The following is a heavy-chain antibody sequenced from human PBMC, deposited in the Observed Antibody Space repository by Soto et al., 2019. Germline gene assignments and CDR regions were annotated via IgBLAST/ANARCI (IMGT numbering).Heavy chain of an antibody. J-gene: IGHJ6*02. V-gene: IGHV4-34*01. Sequence: PSETLSLTCAVYGGSSSGYYWSWIRQPPGKGLEWIGEIIHSGSTKYNPSLRSRVTISVDTSKNQFSLRLSSVTAADTAVFYCARGFGTLVRGIIREDSGMDVWGQGTPVT. CDR1: GGSSSGYY. CDR3: ARGFGTLVRGIIREDSGMDV. CDR2: IIHSGST. D-gene: IGHD3-10*01.